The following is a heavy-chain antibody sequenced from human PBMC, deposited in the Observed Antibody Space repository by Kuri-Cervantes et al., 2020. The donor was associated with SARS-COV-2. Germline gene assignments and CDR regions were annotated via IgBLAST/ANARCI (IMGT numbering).Heavy chain of an antibody. CDR1: GFTFSSYW. CDR2: IKQDGSEK. V-gene: IGHV3-7*01. J-gene: IGHJ4*02. D-gene: IGHD3-10*01. Sequence: GGSLRLSCAASGFTFSSYWMSWVRQAPGKGLEWVTNIKQDGSEKYYVDSVKGRFTISRDNAKNSLYLQMNSLRAEDTAVYYCAVSRGSGRTPPGYWGQGTLVTVSS. CDR3: AVSRGSGRTPPGY.